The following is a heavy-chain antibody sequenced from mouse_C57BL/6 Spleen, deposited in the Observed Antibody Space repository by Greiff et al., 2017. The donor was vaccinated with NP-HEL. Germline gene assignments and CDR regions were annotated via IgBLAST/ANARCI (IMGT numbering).Heavy chain of an antibody. D-gene: IGHD4-1*01. CDR1: GYTFTSYW. CDR2: IDPSDSYT. CDR3: ARAPGTLWYFDV. Sequence: QVQLQQPGAELVMPGALVKLSCKASGYTFTSYWMHWVKQRPGQGLEWIGEIDPSDSYTNYNQKFKGKSTLTVDKSSSTAYMQLSSLTSEDSAVYYCARAPGTLWYFDVWGTGTTVTVSS. V-gene: IGHV1-69*01. J-gene: IGHJ1*03.